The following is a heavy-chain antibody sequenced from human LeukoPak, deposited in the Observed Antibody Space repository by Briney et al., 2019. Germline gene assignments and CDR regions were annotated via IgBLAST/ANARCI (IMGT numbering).Heavy chain of an antibody. CDR3: ATGYGSGSYYFNTNWFDP. V-gene: IGHV1-24*01. D-gene: IGHD3-10*01. CDR1: GYTFTSYD. Sequence: GASVKVSCKASGYTFTSYDINWVRQATRQGLEWMGGFDPEDGETIYAQKFQGRVTMTEDTSTDTAYMELSSLRSEDTAVYYCATGYGSGSYYFNTNWFDPWGQGTLVTVSS. J-gene: IGHJ5*02. CDR2: FDPEDGET.